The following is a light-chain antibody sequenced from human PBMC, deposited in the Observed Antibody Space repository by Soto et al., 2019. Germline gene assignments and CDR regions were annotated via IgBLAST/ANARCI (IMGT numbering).Light chain of an antibody. Sequence: EIVLTQSPATLSLSPGERATLSCRASQSVSSYLAWYQQKPGQAPRLLIYDASNRATGIPARFRGSGSGTDFTLPISRLEPEEFAVYDCQQRSNWPPTFCQGPRLEIK. CDR3: QQRSNWPPT. CDR2: DAS. V-gene: IGKV3-11*01. CDR1: QSVSSY. J-gene: IGKJ5*01.